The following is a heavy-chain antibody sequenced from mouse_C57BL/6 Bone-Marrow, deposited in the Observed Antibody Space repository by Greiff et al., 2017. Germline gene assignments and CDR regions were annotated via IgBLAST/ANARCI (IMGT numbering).Heavy chain of an antibody. Sequence: VQLQQSGAELVRPGASVKLSCTASGFNIKDDYMHWVKQRPEQGLEWIGWIDPENGGTEYASKFQGKATITAGTSSNTAYLQLSGLSAEDTAVYCCTTAADSNPLRGQGTLVTVSS. V-gene: IGHV14-4*01. CDR2: IDPENGGT. J-gene: IGHJ3*01. CDR1: GFNIKDDY. D-gene: IGHD2-5*01. CDR3: TTAADSNPL.